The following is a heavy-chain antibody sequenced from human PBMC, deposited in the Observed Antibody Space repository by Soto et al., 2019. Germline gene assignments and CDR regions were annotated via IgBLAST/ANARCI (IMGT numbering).Heavy chain of an antibody. V-gene: IGHV1-69*08. CDR3: ASGKSQMSQDRMGFYYYMDV. Sequence: QVQLVQSGADVKKPGSSVKISCTASGAAFSNYTFTGVRRAPGEGLEWVGRVIPLLDASNYAEKFQDRVKISADRSTSTVYMELSGLRSEDSAIYYCASGKSQMSQDRMGFYYYMDVWGKGTSVTVSS. CDR2: VIPLLDAS. CDR1: GAAFSNYT. J-gene: IGHJ6*03. D-gene: IGHD2-15*01.